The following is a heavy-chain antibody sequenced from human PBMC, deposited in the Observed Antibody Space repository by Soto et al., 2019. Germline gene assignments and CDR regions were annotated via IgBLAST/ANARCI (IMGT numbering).Heavy chain of an antibody. CDR3: ARTNYYDSSGYFDY. J-gene: IGHJ4*02. CDR1: GGSISSYY. D-gene: IGHD3-22*01. Sequence: SETLSLTCTVSGGSISSYYWSWIRQPPGKGLEWIGYIYYSGSTNYNPSLKSRVTISVDTSKNQFSLKLSSVTAADTAVYYCARTNYYDSSGYFDYWGQGTLVTVSS. CDR2: IYYSGST. V-gene: IGHV4-59*01.